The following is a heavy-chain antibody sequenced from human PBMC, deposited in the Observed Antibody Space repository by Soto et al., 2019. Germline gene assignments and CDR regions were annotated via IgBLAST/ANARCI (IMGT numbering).Heavy chain of an antibody. V-gene: IGHV1-69*01. Sequence: QVQLVQSGAEVKKPGSSVKVSCKASGGTFSSYAISWVRQAPGQGLEWMGGIIPIFGTANYAQKFKGRVTITADEATRTGYIEMSSLRSEDTAVYYCARGGGYYGSGNEWVVDYWGQGTLVTVSS. D-gene: IGHD3-10*01. CDR1: GGTFSSYA. CDR2: IIPIFGTA. CDR3: ARGGGYYGSGNEWVVDY. J-gene: IGHJ4*02.